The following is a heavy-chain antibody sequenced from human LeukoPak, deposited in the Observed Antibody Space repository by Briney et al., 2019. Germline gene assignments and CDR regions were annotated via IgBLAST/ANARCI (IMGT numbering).Heavy chain of an antibody. CDR2: IYYSGST. Sequence: PSETLSLTCTVSGGSISSYYWSWIRQPPGKGLEWIGYIYYSGSTYYNPSLKSRVTISVDTSKNQFSLKPSSVTAADTAVYYCARDVSGWYYFDYWGQGTLVTVSS. CDR1: GGSISSYY. CDR3: ARDVSGWYYFDY. J-gene: IGHJ4*02. D-gene: IGHD6-19*01. V-gene: IGHV4-59*12.